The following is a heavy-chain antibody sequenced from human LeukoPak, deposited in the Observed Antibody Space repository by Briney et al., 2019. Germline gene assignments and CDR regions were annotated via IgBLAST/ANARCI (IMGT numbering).Heavy chain of an antibody. J-gene: IGHJ4*02. CDR3: ARDRRSGIAAAGRTSYFDY. D-gene: IGHD6-13*01. CDR1: GFSLSGYW. V-gene: IGHV3-7*03. Sequence: GGSLRLSCVASGFSLSGYWMYWVRQAPGKGLEWVANIKQDGSEKYYVDSVKGRFTISRDNAKNSLYLQMNSLRAEDTAVYYCARDRRSGIAAAGRTSYFDYWGQGTLVTVSS. CDR2: IKQDGSEK.